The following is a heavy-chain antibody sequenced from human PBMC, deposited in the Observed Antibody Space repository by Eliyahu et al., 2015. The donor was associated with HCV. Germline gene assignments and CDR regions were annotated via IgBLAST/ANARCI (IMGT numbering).Heavy chain of an antibody. Sequence: QVQLQESGPGLVKPSETLSLTCTVSNSSISSYHXSWXRQPPGXGLEWIGHIYSSEITNYNPSLKSRVTISLDTSKNQFSLKLSSVTAADTAVYYCARETTGIDWFDPWGQGTLVTVSS. J-gene: IGHJ5*02. D-gene: IGHD4-17*01. V-gene: IGHV4-59*01. CDR2: IYSSEIT. CDR3: ARETTGIDWFDP. CDR1: NSSISSYH.